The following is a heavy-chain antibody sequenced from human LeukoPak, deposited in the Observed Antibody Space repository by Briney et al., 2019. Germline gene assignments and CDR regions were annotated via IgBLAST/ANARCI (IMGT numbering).Heavy chain of an antibody. CDR3: ARDTVINEGF. V-gene: IGHV3-30*02. D-gene: IGHD4-17*01. Sequence: GSLRLSCAASGFTFSTFGMHWVRQAPGKGLEWVAFIRSDGGDKYYADSVKGRFTLSRDNSKNTLYLQVNSLRAEDAAVYYCARDTVINEGFWGQGTLVTVSS. J-gene: IGHJ4*02. CDR1: GFTFSTFG. CDR2: IRSDGGDK.